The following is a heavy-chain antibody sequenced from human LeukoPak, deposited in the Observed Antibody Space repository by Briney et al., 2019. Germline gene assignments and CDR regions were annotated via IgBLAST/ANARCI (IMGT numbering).Heavy chain of an antibody. J-gene: IGHJ6*03. CDR3: ARVVGLTGYSSSWYSGYYYYMDV. V-gene: IGHV1-69*06. Sequence: ASVKVSCKASGYTFTSYDISWVRQAPGQGLEWMGGIIPIFGTTNYAQKFQDRVTITADKSTSTAYLELSSLRSGDTAVYYCARVVGLTGYSSSWYSGYYYYMDVWGKGTTVTVSS. CDR2: IIPIFGTT. D-gene: IGHD6-13*01. CDR1: GYTFTSYD.